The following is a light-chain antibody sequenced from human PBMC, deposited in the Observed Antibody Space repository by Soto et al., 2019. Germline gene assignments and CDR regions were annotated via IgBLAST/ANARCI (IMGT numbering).Light chain of an antibody. Sequence: DLPMTQSPSTLSASVGDRVTITCRASQSFSSDLAWYQQKPGKAPTLLIFDVSNLQSGIPSRFSGSGSGTEFTLSISSLQPDDFGTYYCQQKRAFGQGTKVEIK. CDR2: DVS. CDR3: QQKRA. V-gene: IGKV1-5*01. J-gene: IGKJ1*01. CDR1: QSFSSD.